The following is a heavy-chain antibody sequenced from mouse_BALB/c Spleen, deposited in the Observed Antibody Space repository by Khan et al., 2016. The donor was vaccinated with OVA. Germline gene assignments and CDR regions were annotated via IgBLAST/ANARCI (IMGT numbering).Heavy chain of an antibody. CDR2: IYPGTDNP. CDR3: AREEALYYFDY. CDR1: GYIFTSYW. V-gene: IGHV1S132*01. D-gene: IGHD3-2*02. Sequence: VRLQQSGAELVRPGASVKLSCKTSGYIFTSYWIHWVKQRSGQGLEWIARIYPGTDNPYYNEKLKDKATLTADNSSSTAYMQLSSLKAEDSAVYFGAREEALYYFDYWGQGATLTVSS. J-gene: IGHJ2*01.